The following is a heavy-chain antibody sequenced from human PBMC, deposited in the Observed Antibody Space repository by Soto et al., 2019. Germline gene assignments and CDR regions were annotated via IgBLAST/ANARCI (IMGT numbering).Heavy chain of an antibody. CDR3: ARDGMITPPHYGMDV. V-gene: IGHV3-30-3*01. CDR1: GFTFSSYA. D-gene: IGHD1-1*01. J-gene: IGHJ6*02. Sequence: GGSLRLSCAASGFTFSSYAMHWVRQAPGKGLEWVAVISYDGSNKYYADSVKGRFTISIDKSKNTLYLQMNSLRAEDTSVYYFARDGMITPPHYGMDVWGQGTTVTVSS. CDR2: ISYDGSNK.